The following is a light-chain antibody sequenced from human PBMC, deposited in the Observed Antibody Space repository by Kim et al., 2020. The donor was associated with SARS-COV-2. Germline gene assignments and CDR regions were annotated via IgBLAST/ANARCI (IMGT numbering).Light chain of an antibody. CDR2: GKD. CDR3: NSRDSNDYVV. Sequence: SSELTQDPAVSVALGQTVRITCQGDSLRSYYATWXQQKPGQAPKVVIYGKDNRPSGVPDRFSGSSSGNTAYLTITGTQAGDEADYYCNSRDSNDYVVFGG. V-gene: IGLV3-19*01. J-gene: IGLJ2*01. CDR1: SLRSYY.